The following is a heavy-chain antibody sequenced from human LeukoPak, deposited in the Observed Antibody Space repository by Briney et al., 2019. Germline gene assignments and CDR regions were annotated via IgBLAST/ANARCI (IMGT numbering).Heavy chain of an antibody. CDR2: IKSKTDGGTT. CDR3: TTKAESAFDI. Sequence: PGGSLRLSCAASGFTFSNAWMSWVRQAPGKGLEWVCRIKSKTDGGTTDYAAPVKGRFTISRDDSKNTLYLQMNSLKTEDTAVYYCTTKAESAFDIWGQGTMVTVSS. CDR1: GFTFSNAW. J-gene: IGHJ3*02. V-gene: IGHV3-15*01.